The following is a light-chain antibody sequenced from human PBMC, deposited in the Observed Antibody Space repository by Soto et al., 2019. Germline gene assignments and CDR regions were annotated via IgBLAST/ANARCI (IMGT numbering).Light chain of an antibody. J-gene: IGLJ2*01. V-gene: IGLV2-14*01. CDR1: SSDVGGYNY. CDR3: SSYTSSSVG. Sequence: QSALTQPASVSGSPGQSITISCTGTSSDVGGYNYVSWYQQHPGKNPKLMIYDVSNRPSGVTNRFSDSKSGNTATLTISVLQAEDEADYYCSSYTSSSVGFGGGTKVTVL. CDR2: DVS.